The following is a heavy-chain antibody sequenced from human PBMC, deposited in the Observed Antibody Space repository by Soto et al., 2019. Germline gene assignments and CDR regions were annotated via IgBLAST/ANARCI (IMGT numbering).Heavy chain of an antibody. V-gene: IGHV3-23*01. CDR1: GDTVSSYG. CDR3: AKERDVGATTGGYFDY. Sequence: PAGSLRLSSAACGDTVSSYGMDWVRQAPGKGLEWVSVISGSGGNRYYVDSVKGRFTISRDNSKNTLYLQLNSLRAEDTAVYFCAKERDVGATTGGYFDYWGQGTLVTVSS. CDR2: ISGSGGNR. J-gene: IGHJ4*02. D-gene: IGHD1-26*01.